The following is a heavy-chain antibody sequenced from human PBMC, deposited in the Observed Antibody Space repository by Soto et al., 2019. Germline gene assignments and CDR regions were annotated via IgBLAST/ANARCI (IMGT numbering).Heavy chain of an antibody. Sequence: PGGSLRLSCAASGFTFSSYGMHWVRQAPGKGLEWVAVIWYDGSNKYYADSVKGRFTISRDNSKNTLYLQMNSLRAEDTAVYYCARGPSSLGDYGGLRRYYYYYMDVWGKGTTVTVSS. D-gene: IGHD4-17*01. CDR3: ARGPSSLGDYGGLRRYYYYYMDV. CDR1: GFTFSSYG. CDR2: IWYDGSNK. V-gene: IGHV3-33*01. J-gene: IGHJ6*03.